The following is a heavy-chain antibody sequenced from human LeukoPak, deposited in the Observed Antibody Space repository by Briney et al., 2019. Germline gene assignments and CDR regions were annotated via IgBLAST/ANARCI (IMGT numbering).Heavy chain of an antibody. V-gene: IGHV7-4-1*02. Sequence: ASVKVSCKASGYTFTSYAMNWVRQAPGQGLEWMGWINTNTGNPTYAQGFTGRFVFSLDTSVSTAYLQISSLKAEDTAVYYCARDYYGSGSFRQSRPLFGYWGQGTLVTVSS. CDR3: ARDYYGSGSFRQSRPLFGY. CDR2: INTNTGNP. J-gene: IGHJ4*02. D-gene: IGHD3-10*01. CDR1: GYTFTSYA.